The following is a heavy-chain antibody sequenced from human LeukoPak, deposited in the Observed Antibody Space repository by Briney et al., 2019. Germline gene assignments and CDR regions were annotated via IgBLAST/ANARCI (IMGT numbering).Heavy chain of an antibody. D-gene: IGHD2-2*03. CDR2: IYPDESNI. J-gene: IGHJ4*02. CDR3: ARPPSRGYSSSFQY. Sequence: GESLKISCKGSGYSFPTYWIAWVREMPGKGLEWMGIIYPDESNIRYSPSFQGQVTISADKSISTAYLQWSSLKASDTAMYYCARPPSRGYSSSFQYWGQGTLATVSS. V-gene: IGHV5-51*01. CDR1: GYSFPTYW.